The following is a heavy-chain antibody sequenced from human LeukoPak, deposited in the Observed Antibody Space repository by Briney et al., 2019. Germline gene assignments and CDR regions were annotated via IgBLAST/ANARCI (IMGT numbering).Heavy chain of an antibody. CDR3: AKDRTSWYYPFDS. CDR2: IIGSGGST. D-gene: IGHD6-13*01. V-gene: IGHV3-23*01. Sequence: GGSLRLSCAASGFPFSSYAMSWVRQAPGEGLEWVSVIIGSGGSTYYADSVKGRFTISRDNSKDTLYLQMNSLRAEDTAVYFCAKDRTSWYYPFDSWGQGTLVTVSS. CDR1: GFPFSSYA. J-gene: IGHJ4*02.